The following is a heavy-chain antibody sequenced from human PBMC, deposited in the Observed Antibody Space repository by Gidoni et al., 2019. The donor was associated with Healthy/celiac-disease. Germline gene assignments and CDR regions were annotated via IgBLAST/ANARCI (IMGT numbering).Heavy chain of an antibody. CDR2: ISGSGGST. J-gene: IGHJ4*02. D-gene: IGHD3-3*01. CDR1: GFTFSSYA. Sequence: EVQLLESGGGLVQPGGSLRLSCAASGFTFSSYARSWVRQAPGKGLEWVSAISGSGGSTYYADSVKGRFTISRDNSKNTLYLQMNSLRAEDTAVYYCARPYDFWSGYYPFDYWGQGTLVTVSS. CDR3: ARPYDFWSGYYPFDY. V-gene: IGHV3-23*01.